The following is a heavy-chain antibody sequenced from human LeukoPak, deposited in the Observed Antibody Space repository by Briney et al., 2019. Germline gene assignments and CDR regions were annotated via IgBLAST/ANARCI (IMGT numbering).Heavy chain of an antibody. CDR1: GFTFSSYE. D-gene: IGHD6-19*01. J-gene: IGHJ3*02. CDR2: ISSSGSTI. V-gene: IGHV3-48*03. CDR3: AKQEYSDGWYNAFDI. Sequence: GGSLRLSCAASGFTFSSYEMNWVRQAPGKGLEWVSYISSSGSTIYYADSVKGRFTISRDNSKNTLYLQMSSLRAEDTAVYFCAKQEYSDGWYNAFDIWGQGTMVTVSS.